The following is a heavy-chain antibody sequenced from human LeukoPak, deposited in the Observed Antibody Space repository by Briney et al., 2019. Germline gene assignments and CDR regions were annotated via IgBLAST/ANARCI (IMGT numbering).Heavy chain of an antibody. CDR3: AKDLYSNYGPADY. J-gene: IGHJ4*02. Sequence: PGGSLRLSCAASGFTFSSYAMSWVRQAPGKGLEWVSTNGGGVNTHYADSVGGRFTISRDNSKNTLFLQMNSLRDEDTAVYYCAKDLYSNYGPADYWGQGNLVTVSS. CDR1: GFTFSSYA. CDR2: NGGGVNT. V-gene: IGHV3-23*01. D-gene: IGHD4-11*01.